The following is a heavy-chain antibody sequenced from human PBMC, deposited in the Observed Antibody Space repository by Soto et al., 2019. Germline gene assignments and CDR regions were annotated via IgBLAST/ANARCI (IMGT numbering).Heavy chain of an antibody. CDR2: ISTYNHDT. J-gene: IGHJ4*02. V-gene: IGHV1-18*01. CDR3: ARHETLHGDYDY. CDR1: GYAYRIYA. D-gene: IGHD4-17*01. Sequence: ASVKVSCKTSGYAYRIYAITWVRQAPGQGLEWMGWISTYNHDTRYAQRFQGRLSMATDTSTSTAYMELRSLTSDDTAVYYCARHETLHGDYDYWGQGTLVTVSS.